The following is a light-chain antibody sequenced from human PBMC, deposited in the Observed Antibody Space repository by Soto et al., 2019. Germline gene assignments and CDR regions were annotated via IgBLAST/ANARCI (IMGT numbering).Light chain of an antibody. CDR1: QSISSW. CDR2: KAS. CDR3: QQYDSYSPWT. V-gene: IGKV1-5*03. J-gene: IGKJ1*01. Sequence: DIQMTQSPTSVSASVGDRVTITCRASQSISSWLAWYQQKPGKAPKLLIYKASSLESGVPSRFSGSGSGTEFTLTISSLQPDDSATYYCQQYDSYSPWTFGEGTMVDIK.